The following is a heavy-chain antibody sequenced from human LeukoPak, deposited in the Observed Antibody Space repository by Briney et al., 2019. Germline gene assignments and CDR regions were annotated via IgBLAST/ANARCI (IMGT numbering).Heavy chain of an antibody. Sequence: GGFLRLSCAASGFTFSGYDMHWVRQATGKGLEWVSGIGTAGDTYYPGSVKGRFTISRENAKNSLYLQMNSLRGGDTAVYYCARGGSSDILTRFDYWGRGTLVTVSS. CDR2: IGTAGDT. D-gene: IGHD3-9*01. V-gene: IGHV3-13*01. J-gene: IGHJ4*02. CDR3: ARGGSSDILTRFDY. CDR1: GFTFSGYD.